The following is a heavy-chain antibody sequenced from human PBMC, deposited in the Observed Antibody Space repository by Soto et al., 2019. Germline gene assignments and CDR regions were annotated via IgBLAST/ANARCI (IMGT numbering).Heavy chain of an antibody. V-gene: IGHV4-4*02. CDR1: SGSITTSVL. D-gene: IGHD1-26*01. CDR3: VGGRDYDY. CDR2: IAHDGHT. J-gene: IGHJ4*02. Sequence: PSETLSLTCDVSSGSITTSVLWTWVRQFPGKGLEWIGEIAHDGHTSYNPSLSGRVTMSVDLSNSQFSLKVASVTAADTAVYFCVGGRDYDYWGQATLVTVSS.